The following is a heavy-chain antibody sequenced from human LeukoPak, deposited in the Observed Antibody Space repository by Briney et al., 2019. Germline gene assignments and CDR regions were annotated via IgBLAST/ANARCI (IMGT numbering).Heavy chain of an antibody. CDR3: ARGEVVVVAATEVYYYGMDV. J-gene: IGHJ6*04. D-gene: IGHD2-15*01. CDR1: GGTFSSYA. Sequence: ASVKVSCKASGGTFSSYAISWVRQAPGQGLEWMGGIIPIFGTANYAQKFQGRVTITADESTSPAYMELSSLRSEDTAVYYCARGEVVVVAATEVYYYGMDVWGKGTTVTVSS. CDR2: IIPIFGTA. V-gene: IGHV1-69*13.